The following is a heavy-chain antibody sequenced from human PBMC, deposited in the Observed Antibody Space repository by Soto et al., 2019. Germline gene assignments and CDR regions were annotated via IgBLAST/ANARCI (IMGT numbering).Heavy chain of an antibody. V-gene: IGHV5-51*01. CDR1: GYSFTSYW. Sequence: PGESLKISCKGSGYSFTSYWIGWVRQLPGKGLEWMGTIYPGDSETTYSPSFQGQATISADKSIRTAHLQWTSLKASDTAMYYCARLDSRGYHLVDYWGQGTLVTVSS. CDR2: IYPGDSET. D-gene: IGHD3-22*01. CDR3: ARLDSRGYHLVDY. J-gene: IGHJ4*02.